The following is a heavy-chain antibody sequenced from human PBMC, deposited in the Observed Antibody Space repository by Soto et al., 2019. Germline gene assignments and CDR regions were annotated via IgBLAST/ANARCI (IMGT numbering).Heavy chain of an antibody. J-gene: IGHJ5*02. V-gene: IGHV4-39*01. D-gene: IGHD3-22*01. Sequence: QLLLQESGPGLVKPSETLSLTCTVSGGSILDSTYYWAWIRQSPGKGLEWIVTIFYSGGTFYTPSLKSRVTLSVDTSNNQFSLKLSSVNAADTAVSYCARQASGYYYGWFDTWGQGTLVTVSS. CDR3: ARQASGYYYGWFDT. CDR2: IFYSGGT. CDR1: GGSILDSTYY.